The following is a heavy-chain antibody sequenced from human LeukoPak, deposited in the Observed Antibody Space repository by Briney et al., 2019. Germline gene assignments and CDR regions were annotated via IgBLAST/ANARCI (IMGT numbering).Heavy chain of an antibody. D-gene: IGHD3-10*01. CDR1: GFTVSSNY. V-gene: IGHV3-53*01. J-gene: IGHJ4*02. Sequence: PGGSLRLSCAASGFTVSSNYMSWVRQAPGKGLEWVSVIYSGGSTYYADSVKGRFTISRDNSKNTLYLQMNSLRAEDTAVYYCARGTTWFGEEVYFDYWGQGTLVTVSS. CDR2: IYSGGST. CDR3: ARGTTWFGEEVYFDY.